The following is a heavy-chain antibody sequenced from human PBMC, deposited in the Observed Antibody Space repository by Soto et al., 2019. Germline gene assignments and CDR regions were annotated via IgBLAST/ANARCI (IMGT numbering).Heavy chain of an antibody. Sequence: QITLKESGPTLVKPTQPLTLTCTFSGFSLSTSGVGVGWIRQPPGKALEWLALIYWNDDKRYSPSLKSRLTITKDTSKNQVVLTMTNGDPVDTAAYCCAHRWSFAPTRWGQGTLVTVSS. CDR3: AHRWSFAPTR. J-gene: IGHJ4*02. CDR1: GFSLSTSGVG. CDR2: IYWNDDK. V-gene: IGHV2-5*01.